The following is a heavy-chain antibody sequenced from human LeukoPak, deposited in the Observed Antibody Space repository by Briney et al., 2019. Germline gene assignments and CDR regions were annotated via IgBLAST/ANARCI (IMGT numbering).Heavy chain of an antibody. Sequence: PGGSLRLSCTASGFTFGDYAMSWVRQAPGKGLEWVCFIRSRGYGGKSEYAASVKGRFTISRDDSKSIAYQKMNSLKTEDTAVYYCTRDGGYCSGTSCYGIFLGYYWGQGTLVTVSS. CDR2: IRSRGYGGKS. J-gene: IGHJ4*02. V-gene: IGHV3-49*04. CDR1: GFTFGDYA. D-gene: IGHD2-2*01. CDR3: TRDGGYCSGTSCYGIFLGYY.